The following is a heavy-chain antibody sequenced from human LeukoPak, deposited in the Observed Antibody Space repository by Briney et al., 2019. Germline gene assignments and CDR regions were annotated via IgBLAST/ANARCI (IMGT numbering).Heavy chain of an antibody. CDR1: GGTFSSYA. CDR3: ASVGEYYGSGSYYFGY. J-gene: IGHJ4*02. V-gene: IGHV1-69*06. CDR2: IIPIFGTA. D-gene: IGHD3-10*01. Sequence: SVKVSCKASGGTFSSYAISWVRQAPGQGLEWMGGIIPIFGTANYAQKFQGRVTITADKSTSTAYMELSSLRSEDTAVYYRASVGEYYGSGSYYFGYWGQGTLVTVSS.